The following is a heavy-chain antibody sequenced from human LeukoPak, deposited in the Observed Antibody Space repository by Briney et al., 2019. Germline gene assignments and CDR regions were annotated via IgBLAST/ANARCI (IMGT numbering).Heavy chain of an antibody. Sequence: GGSLRLSCAASGFTFSSYAMSWVRQAPGKGLEWVSAISGSGVNTYYADSVKGRFTISRDNSKSTPYLQMNSLRAEDTAVYYCAKGTMDGGQYYYDSSGGQGTLVTVSS. J-gene: IGHJ4*02. CDR3: AKGTMDGGQYYYDSS. CDR2: ISGSGVNT. V-gene: IGHV3-23*01. D-gene: IGHD3-22*01. CDR1: GFTFSSYA.